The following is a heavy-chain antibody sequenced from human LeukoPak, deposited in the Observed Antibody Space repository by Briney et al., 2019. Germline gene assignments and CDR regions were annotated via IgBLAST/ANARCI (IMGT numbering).Heavy chain of an antibody. J-gene: IGHJ4*02. D-gene: IGHD2/OR15-2a*01. Sequence: GGSLRLSCAASGFTFSNYWMHWVRQAPGKGLVWVSHINSDGSWTSYADSVKGRFTISKDNAKNTVYLQMNSLRAEDTAVYYCVSFYETYWGRGTLDTVSS. CDR3: VSFYETY. V-gene: IGHV3-74*01. CDR2: INSDGSWT. CDR1: GFTFSNYW.